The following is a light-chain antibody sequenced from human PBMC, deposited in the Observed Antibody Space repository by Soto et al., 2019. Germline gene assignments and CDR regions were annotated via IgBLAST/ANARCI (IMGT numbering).Light chain of an antibody. CDR3: QQYHSYPYT. CDR2: KAS. V-gene: IGKV1-5*03. J-gene: IGKJ2*01. CDR1: QNISSY. Sequence: DIQMTQSPSTLSASVGDRVTITCRASQNISSYLAWYQQKPGGAPGLLIYKASNLESGVPSRFSGSGSGTECTLTISSLQPGDSATYYCQQYHSYPYTFGQGTKLEIK.